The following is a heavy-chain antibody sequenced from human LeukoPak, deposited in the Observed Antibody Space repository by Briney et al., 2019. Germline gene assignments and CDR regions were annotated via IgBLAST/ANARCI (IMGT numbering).Heavy chain of an antibody. V-gene: IGHV1-2*02. Sequence: RASVKVSCKASGYTFTGYYMHWVRQAPGQGLEWMGWINPNSGGTNYAQKFQGRVTMTRDTSISTAYMGLSRLRSEDTAVYYCALIGSGYITAGERNFDYWGQGTLVTVSS. D-gene: IGHD3-22*01. J-gene: IGHJ4*02. CDR3: ALIGSGYITAGERNFDY. CDR1: GYTFTGYY. CDR2: INPNSGGT.